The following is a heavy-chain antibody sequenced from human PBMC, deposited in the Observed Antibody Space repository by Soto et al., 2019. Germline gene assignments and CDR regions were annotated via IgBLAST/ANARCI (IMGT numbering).Heavy chain of an antibody. CDR1: GYSFTSNW. CDR3: ARERYYYDSSGHPHGMDV. D-gene: IGHD3-22*01. Sequence: GESLKISCKGSGYSFTSNWIGWVRQMPGKGLEWMGIIYPGDSDTRYSPSFQGQVTISADKSISTAYLQWSSLKASDTAMYYCARERYYYDSSGHPHGMDVRGQGTTVTVSS. V-gene: IGHV5-51*01. CDR2: IYPGDSDT. J-gene: IGHJ6*02.